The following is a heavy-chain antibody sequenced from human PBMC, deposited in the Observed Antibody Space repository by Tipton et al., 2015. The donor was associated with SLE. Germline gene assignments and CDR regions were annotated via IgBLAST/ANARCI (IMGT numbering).Heavy chain of an antibody. CDR2: ISYDGTNK. V-gene: IGHV3-30*14. CDR3: AGELLPHYGMDV. CDR1: GFTFSSYA. J-gene: IGHJ6*02. D-gene: IGHD2-15*01. Sequence: SLRLSCAASGFTFSSYAMHWVRQAPGKGLEWVAVISYDGTNKHYADSVKGRFTISRDNSKNTLYLQINSLRADDTAVYYCAGELLPHYGMDVWGQGTTVTVSS.